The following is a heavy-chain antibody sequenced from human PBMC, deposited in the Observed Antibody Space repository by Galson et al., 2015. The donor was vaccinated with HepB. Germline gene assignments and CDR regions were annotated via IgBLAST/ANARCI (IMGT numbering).Heavy chain of an antibody. CDR2: IIGSGGST. CDR3: AKMGSYGDYDFDP. V-gene: IGHV3-23*01. Sequence: SLRLSCAVSGFTFRNYVMTWVRQAPGKGLEWVSSIIGSGGSTFYADSVKDRFTISRDNSKNTLFLQMNGLRVEDTAVYYCAKMGSYGDYDFDPWGQGTLVTVSS. D-gene: IGHD4-17*01. CDR1: GFTFRNYV. J-gene: IGHJ5*02.